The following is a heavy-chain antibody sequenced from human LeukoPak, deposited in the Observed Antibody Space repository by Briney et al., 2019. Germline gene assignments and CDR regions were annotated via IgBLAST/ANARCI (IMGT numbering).Heavy chain of an antibody. J-gene: IGHJ6*03. CDR1: GGSISSGGYY. CDR3: ARVSLSSRRQYYMDV. V-gene: IGHV4-31*03. CDR2: IYYSGST. Sequence: PSETLSLTCTVSGGSISSGGYYWSWIRQHPGKGLEWIGYIYYSGSTYYNPSLKSRVTISVDTSKNQFSLKLSSVTAADTAVYYCARVSLSSRRQYYMDVWGKGTTVTVSS.